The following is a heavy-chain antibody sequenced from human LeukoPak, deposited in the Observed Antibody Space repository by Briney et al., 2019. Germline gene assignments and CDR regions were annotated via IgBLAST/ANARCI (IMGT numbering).Heavy chain of an antibody. CDR1: GGSFRGYY. CDR2: INHSGST. CDR3: AREGVSYCSSTSCPLGY. Sequence: SETLSLTXAVYGGSFRGYYWSWIRQAPGKGLEWIGEINHSGSTNYNPSLKSRVTISVDTSKNQFSLKLSSVTAADTAVYYCAREGVSYCSSTSCPLGYWGQGTLVTVSS. V-gene: IGHV4-34*01. D-gene: IGHD2-2*01. J-gene: IGHJ4*02.